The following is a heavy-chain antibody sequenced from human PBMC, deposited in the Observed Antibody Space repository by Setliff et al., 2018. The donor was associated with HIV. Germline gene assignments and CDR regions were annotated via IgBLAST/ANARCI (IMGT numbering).Heavy chain of an antibody. CDR2: VYYTGNT. CDR3: AREGDGIDF. D-gene: IGHD2-21*02. J-gene: IGHJ4*02. Sequence: SETLSLTCTVSGGSISTATFYWNWIRQPPGKALEWLGIVYYTGNTYTSPSLKSRATISLDASKNKISLKLTSVTSADTAVYYCAREGDGIDFWGQGTLVTVSS. V-gene: IGHV4-39*02. CDR1: GGSISTATFY.